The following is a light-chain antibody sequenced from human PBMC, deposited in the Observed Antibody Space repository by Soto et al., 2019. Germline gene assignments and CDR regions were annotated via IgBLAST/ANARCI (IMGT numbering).Light chain of an antibody. V-gene: IGLV1-40*01. CDR2: GXT. J-gene: IGLJ1*01. CDR1: SANIGAAYN. CDR3: QSYDSSLSGYV. Sequence: QSVLTQPPSVSGAPGQRVTISCTGSSANIGAAYNVDWYQQLPGTAPKLLIYGXTXRPSRVTXRFSRSKSGHSASLAIAGLQDEDEGDYYCQSYDSSLSGYVFGTGNKVTVL.